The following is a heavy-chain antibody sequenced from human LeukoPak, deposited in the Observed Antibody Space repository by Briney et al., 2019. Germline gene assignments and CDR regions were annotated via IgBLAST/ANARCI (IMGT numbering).Heavy chain of an antibody. J-gene: IGHJ5*02. CDR2: VYTSGST. V-gene: IGHV4-4*07. D-gene: IGHD6-6*01. CDR3: ARDRPTKDYSSSYWFDP. Sequence: SETLSLTCSVSGGSISGYYWTWIRQPAGKGLEWIGRVYTSGSTNYNPSLKSRVTMSVDTSKNQFSLKLSSVTAADTAVYYCARDRPTKDYSSSYWFDPWGQGTLVTVSS. CDR1: GGSISGYY.